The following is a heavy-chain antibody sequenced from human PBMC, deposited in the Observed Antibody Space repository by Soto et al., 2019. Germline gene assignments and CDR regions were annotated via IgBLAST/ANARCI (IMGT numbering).Heavy chain of an antibody. V-gene: IGHV1-3*01. J-gene: IGHJ4*02. Sequence: ASVKVSCKASGYTFTSYAMHWVRQAPGQRLEWMGWINAGNGNTKYSQKFQGRDTITRDTSASTAYMELSSLRSEDTAVYYCARDRKGIAAAGRVFDYWGQGTLVTVSS. CDR3: ARDRKGIAAAGRVFDY. D-gene: IGHD6-13*01. CDR2: INAGNGNT. CDR1: GYTFTSYA.